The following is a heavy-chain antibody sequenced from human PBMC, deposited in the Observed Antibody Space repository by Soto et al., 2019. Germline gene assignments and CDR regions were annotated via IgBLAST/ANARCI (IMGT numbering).Heavy chain of an antibody. CDR2: IYHSGST. CDR1: GYSISSGYY. CDR3: AREEGSYYDFDI. D-gene: IGHD1-26*01. Sequence: SETLSLTCAVSGYSISSGYYWGWIRQPPGKGLEWIGSIYHSGSTYYNPSLKSRVTISVDTSKNQFSLKLSSVTAADTAVYYCAREEGSYYDFDIWGRGTMVTVSS. V-gene: IGHV4-38-2*02. J-gene: IGHJ3*02.